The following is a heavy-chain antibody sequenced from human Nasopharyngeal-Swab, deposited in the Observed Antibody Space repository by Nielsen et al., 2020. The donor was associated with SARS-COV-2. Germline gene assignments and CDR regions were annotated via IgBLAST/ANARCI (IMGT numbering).Heavy chain of an antibody. CDR2: INSDGRTK. V-gene: IGHV3-74*01. Sequence: GESLKISCVASGFTFSSYWMQWVRQPPGKGLEWVARINSDGRTKDQADSLQGRFTIARDNAKNEVYVPLNGLRDEDTAVYYCGRAGSYRIDYWGQGTLVTVSS. CDR3: GRAGSYRIDY. D-gene: IGHD1-14*01. J-gene: IGHJ4*02. CDR1: GFTFSSYW.